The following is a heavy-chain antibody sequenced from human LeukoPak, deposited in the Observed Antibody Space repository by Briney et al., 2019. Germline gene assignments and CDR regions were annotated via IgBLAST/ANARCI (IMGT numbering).Heavy chain of an antibody. J-gene: IGHJ4*02. D-gene: IGHD3-22*01. CDR1: GGSFSGYY. CDR2: IYSGGNT. CDR3: AREDGYDRQLGD. V-gene: IGHV3-66*01. Sequence: PSETLSLTCAVYGGSFSGYYWSWIRQAPGKGLEWVSVIYSGGNTYYADSVKGRFTISRDNSKNTLYLQMNSLRAEDTAVYYCAREDGYDRQLGDWGQGTLVTVSS.